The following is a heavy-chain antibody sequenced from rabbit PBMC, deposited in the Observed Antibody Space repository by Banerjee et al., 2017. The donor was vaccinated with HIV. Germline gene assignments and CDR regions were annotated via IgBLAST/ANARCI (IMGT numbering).Heavy chain of an antibody. V-gene: IGHV1S40*01. CDR1: GFSFSSSYY. CDR2: IYTGSGST. Sequence: QSLEESGGDLVKPGASLTLTCTASGFSFSSSYYMCWVRQAPGKGLEWIACIYTGSGSTYYASWAKGRFTISKTSSTTVTLQMTSLTAADTATYFCARGYVYGYTGYAYATGLWGPGTLVTVS. D-gene: IGHD6-1*01. J-gene: IGHJ4*01. CDR3: ARGYVYGYTGYAYATGL.